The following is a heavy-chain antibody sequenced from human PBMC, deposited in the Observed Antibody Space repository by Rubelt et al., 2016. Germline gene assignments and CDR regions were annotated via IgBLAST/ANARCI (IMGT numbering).Heavy chain of an antibody. V-gene: IGHV3-30*18. J-gene: IGHJ6*03. D-gene: IGHD6-19*01. Sequence: GFTFSSYGMHWVRQAPGKGLEWVAVISYDGSNKYYADSVKGRFTISRDSSKNTLYLQMNSLRAEDTAVYYCAKEVSSGWNLGGDYYYMDVWGKGTTVTVSS. CDR1: GFTFSSYG. CDR3: AKEVSSGWNLGGDYYYMDV. CDR2: ISYDGSNK.